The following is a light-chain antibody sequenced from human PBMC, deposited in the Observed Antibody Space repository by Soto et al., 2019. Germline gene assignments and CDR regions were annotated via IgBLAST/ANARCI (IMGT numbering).Light chain of an antibody. CDR3: ISYTSSSTLL. V-gene: IGLV2-14*01. Sequence: QSVLTQPASVSGSPGQSITISCTGTSSDVGGYNYVSWYQQHPGKAPKLMIYDVSNRPSGVSNRFSGSKSGNTASLTFSGLQAEDEADYYCISYTSSSTLLFGTGTKVTVL. CDR2: DVS. CDR1: SSDVGGYNY. J-gene: IGLJ1*01.